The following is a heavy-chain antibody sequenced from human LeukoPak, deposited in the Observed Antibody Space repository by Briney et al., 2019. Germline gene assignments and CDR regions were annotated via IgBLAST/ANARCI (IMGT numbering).Heavy chain of an antibody. Sequence: SETLSLTCTVSGGSISSSSYYWGWIRQPPGKGLEWIGSIYYSGSTYYNPSLKSRVTTSVDTSKNQFSLKLSSVTAADTAVYYCARRITMVRGVIIKDYWGQGTLVTVSS. CDR1: GGSISSSSYY. CDR2: IYYSGST. V-gene: IGHV4-39*01. D-gene: IGHD3-10*01. J-gene: IGHJ4*02. CDR3: ARRITMVRGVIIKDY.